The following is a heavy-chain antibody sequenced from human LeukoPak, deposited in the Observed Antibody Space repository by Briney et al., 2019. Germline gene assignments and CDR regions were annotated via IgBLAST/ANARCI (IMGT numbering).Heavy chain of an antibody. J-gene: IGHJ4*02. CDR1: GGSLSSGSYY. D-gene: IGHD5-24*01. CDR3: AREQGYNYFD. CDR2: IYTSGST. V-gene: IGHV4-61*02. Sequence: SQTLSLTCTVSGGSLSSGSYYWSWIRQPAGKGLEWIGRIYTSGSTNYNPSLKSRVTISVDTSKNQFSLKLSSVTAADTAVYYCAREQGYNYFDWGQGTLVTVSS.